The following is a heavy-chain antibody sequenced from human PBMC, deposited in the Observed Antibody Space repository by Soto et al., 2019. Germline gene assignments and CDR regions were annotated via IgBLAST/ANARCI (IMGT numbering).Heavy chain of an antibody. CDR2: IHSDGSST. J-gene: IGHJ3*01. D-gene: IGHD1-26*01. Sequence: EVQLLESGGGLVQPGESLRLSCAASGFTFSYYWMHWVRQAPGMGLVWVSRIHSDGSSTTYADSVKGRFTISRDNARNTLYLQMNSLRAEDTAVYYCARGDRGAFALWGQGTVVTVSS. CDR3: ARGDRGAFAL. V-gene: IGHV3-74*01. CDR1: GFTFSYYW.